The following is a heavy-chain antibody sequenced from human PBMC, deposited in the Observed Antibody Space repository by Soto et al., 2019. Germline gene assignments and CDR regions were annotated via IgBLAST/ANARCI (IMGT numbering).Heavy chain of an antibody. CDR3: ARWWSGSRQGFDP. J-gene: IGHJ5*02. V-gene: IGHV4-31*03. Sequence: QVQLQESGPGLVKPSQTLSLTCTVSGGSISSGDYYWSWIRQHPGKGLEWIGYIYYSGSTYYNPSLQCRVNISVDTSKDPFSLKVSSVTAAHTAVYYCARWWSGSRQGFDPWGQGTLVTVSS. D-gene: IGHD3-3*01. CDR1: GGSISSGDYY. CDR2: IYYSGST.